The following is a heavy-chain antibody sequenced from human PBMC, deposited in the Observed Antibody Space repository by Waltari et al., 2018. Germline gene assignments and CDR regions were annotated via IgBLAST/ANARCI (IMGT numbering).Heavy chain of an antibody. Sequence: QVQLQESGPGLVKPSETLSLPCTVSVGSISSHYWRWIRQPPGKGREWIGYSYYSGSTNYNPSLKSRVTRSVDTAKNQFYRKLSSVTAADTAVDYCARKWELRSSWFDPWGQGTLVTVSS. J-gene: IGHJ5*02. V-gene: IGHV4-59*11. D-gene: IGHD1-26*01. CDR1: VGSISSHY. CDR3: ARKWELRSSWFDP. CDR2: SYYSGST.